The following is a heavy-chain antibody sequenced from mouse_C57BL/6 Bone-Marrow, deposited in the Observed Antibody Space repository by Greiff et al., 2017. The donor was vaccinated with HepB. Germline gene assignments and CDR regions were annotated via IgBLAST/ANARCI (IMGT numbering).Heavy chain of an antibody. D-gene: IGHD1-1*01. CDR3: ARSLGTVVATRAMDY. V-gene: IGHV1-18*01. J-gene: IGHJ4*01. CDR1: GYTFTDYN. CDR2: INPNNGGT. Sequence: VQLKESGPELVKPGASVKIPCKASGYTFTDYNMDWVKQSHGKSLEWIGDINPNNGGTIYNQKFKGKATLTVDKSSSTAYMELRSLTSEDTAVYYCARSLGTVVATRAMDYWGQGTSVTVPS.